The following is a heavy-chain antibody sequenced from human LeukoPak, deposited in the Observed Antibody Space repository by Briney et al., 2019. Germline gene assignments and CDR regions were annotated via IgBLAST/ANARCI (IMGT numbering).Heavy chain of an antibody. Sequence: SETLSLTCTVPGGSISSSSYYWGWIRQPPGKGLEWIGSIYYSGSTNYNPSLKSRVTISVDTSKNQFSLRLSSVTAADTAVYYCASLVWVSYQGAFDIWGQGTMVTVSS. V-gene: IGHV4-39*07. CDR3: ASLVWVSYQGAFDI. J-gene: IGHJ3*02. D-gene: IGHD2-2*01. CDR1: GGSISSSSYY. CDR2: IYYSGST.